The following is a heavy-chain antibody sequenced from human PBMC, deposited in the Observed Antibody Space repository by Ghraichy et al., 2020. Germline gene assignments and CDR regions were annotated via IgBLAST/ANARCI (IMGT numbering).Heavy chain of an antibody. J-gene: IGHJ4*02. CDR2: IYNSGST. CDR3: ASHFDTGGSYRGY. D-gene: IGHD3-22*01. V-gene: IGHV4-59*11. CDR1: GVSISSLY. Sequence: SETLSLTCTVSGVSISSLYCSWIRQPPGKGLEWMGYIYNSGSTYYNPSLKSPVTISLDTSKNQFSLKLTSVTAADTAVYYCASHFDTGGSYRGYWGLGILVTVSS.